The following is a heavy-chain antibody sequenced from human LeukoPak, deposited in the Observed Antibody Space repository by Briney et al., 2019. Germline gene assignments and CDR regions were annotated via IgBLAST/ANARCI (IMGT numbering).Heavy chain of an antibody. Sequence: PGRSLRLSCTGSGLNFADYATSWVRQAPGKGLEWVGVIRSKAYGEITLYASTVNGRFTSSRDDSKRAAYLQMNSLKNEDTGVYFCTRDYQLLHDWGQGNLVTVYS. CDR1: GLNFADYA. J-gene: IGHJ4*02. V-gene: IGHV3-49*04. CDR2: IRSKAYGEIT. D-gene: IGHD2-2*01. CDR3: TRDYQLLHD.